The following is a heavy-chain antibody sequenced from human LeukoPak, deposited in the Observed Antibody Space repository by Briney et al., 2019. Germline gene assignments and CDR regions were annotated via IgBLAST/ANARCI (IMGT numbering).Heavy chain of an antibody. CDR2: INSDGSST. Sequence: GSLRLSFSASWFTFSCYLMDWVPPAPGKGLVGVSRINSDGSSTSYADSVKGRFTISRDNAKNTLYLQMNSLRAEDTAVYYCARGVTTPSARGQGTLVTVSS. J-gene: IGHJ4*02. D-gene: IGHD4-17*01. V-gene: IGHV3-74*01. CDR1: WFTFSCYL. CDR3: ARGVTTPSA.